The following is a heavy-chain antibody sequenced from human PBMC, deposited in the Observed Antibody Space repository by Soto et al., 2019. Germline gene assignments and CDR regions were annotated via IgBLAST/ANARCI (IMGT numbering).Heavy chain of an antibody. CDR1: GYTFTSYA. J-gene: IGHJ6*02. V-gene: IGHV1-3*01. D-gene: IGHD2-2*01. CDR2: INAGNGNT. CDR3: AREAILDYYYGMDV. Sequence: QVQLVQSGAEVKKPGASVKVSCKASGYTFTSYAMHWVRQAPGQRLEWMGWINAGNGNTKYSQKFQGRVTITRDTSASTAYMEPSSLRSEDTAVYYCAREAILDYYYGMDVWGQGTTVTVSS.